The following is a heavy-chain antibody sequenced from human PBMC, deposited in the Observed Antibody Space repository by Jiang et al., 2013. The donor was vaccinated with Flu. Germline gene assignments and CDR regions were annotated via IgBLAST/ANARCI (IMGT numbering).Heavy chain of an antibody. CDR2: IYYSGST. CDR3: AALREQLWLPFDY. J-gene: IGHJ4*02. V-gene: IGHV4-61*01. D-gene: IGHD5-18*01. Sequence: VLLKPSETLSLTCTVSGGSVSSGSYYWSWIRQPPGKGLEWIGYIYYSGSTNYNPSLKSRVTISVDTSKNQFSLKLSSVTAADTAVYYCAALREQLWLPFDYWGQGTLVTVSS. CDR1: GGSVSSGSYY.